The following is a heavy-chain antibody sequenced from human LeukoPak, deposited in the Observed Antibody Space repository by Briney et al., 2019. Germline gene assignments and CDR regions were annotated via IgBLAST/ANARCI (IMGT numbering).Heavy chain of an antibody. CDR2: IYPGDSDT. J-gene: IGHJ4*02. V-gene: IGHV5-51*01. D-gene: IGHD3-22*01. CDR1: GYRFTSYW. Sequence: RGKSLKISCKGSGYRFTSYWIGWVRQMPGKGLEWMGIIYPGDSDTGYSPSFQGQVTISADQSISTAYLQWSSLKASDTAMYYCARKNYYDGSGYYSLDYWGQGNLVTVSS. CDR3: ARKNYYDGSGYYSLDY.